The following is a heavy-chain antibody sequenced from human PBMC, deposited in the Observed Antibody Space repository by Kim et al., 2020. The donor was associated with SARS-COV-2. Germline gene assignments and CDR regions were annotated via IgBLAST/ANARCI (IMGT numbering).Heavy chain of an antibody. V-gene: IGHV3-30*02. Sequence: YADSVGDRFTISKDNSNNILYLQMSSLRTEDTGVYYCANAHTQYYGVGVWGQGTAVTVSS. CDR3: ANAHTQYYGVGV. J-gene: IGHJ6*02.